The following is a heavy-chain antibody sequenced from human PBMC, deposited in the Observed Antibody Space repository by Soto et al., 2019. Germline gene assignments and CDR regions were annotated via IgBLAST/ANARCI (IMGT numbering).Heavy chain of an antibody. CDR1: GFTFSSYE. CDR2: ISSSGSTI. V-gene: IGHV3-48*03. J-gene: IGHJ3*02. D-gene: IGHD3-22*01. Sequence: EVQLVESGGGLVQPGGSLRLSCAASGFTFSSYEMNWVRQAPGKGLEWVSYISSSGSTIYYADSVKGRFTISRDNAKNSLDLQMNSLRAEDTAVYYCAREGYYYDSSGYYEGDAFDIWGQGTMVTVSS. CDR3: AREGYYYDSSGYYEGDAFDI.